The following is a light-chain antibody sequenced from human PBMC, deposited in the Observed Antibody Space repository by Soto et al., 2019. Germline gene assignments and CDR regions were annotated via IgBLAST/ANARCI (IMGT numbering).Light chain of an antibody. J-gene: IGKJ4*01. Sequence: EIVLTQSPATLSLSPGERATLSCRASESVSSYLAWYQQKPGQAPRLLIYDASNRATAIPARFSGSGSGTDFTLTISSLEPEDSAVYYCQQRSNWHLTFGGGTKVEIK. CDR2: DAS. V-gene: IGKV3-11*01. CDR1: ESVSSY. CDR3: QQRSNWHLT.